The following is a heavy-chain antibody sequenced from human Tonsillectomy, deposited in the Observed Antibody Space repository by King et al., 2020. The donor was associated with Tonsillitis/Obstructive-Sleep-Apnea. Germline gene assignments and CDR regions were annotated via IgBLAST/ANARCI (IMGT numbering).Heavy chain of an antibody. CDR3: ATGDYGLPTRHYYMDV. J-gene: IGHJ6*03. Sequence: VQLQQWGAGLLKPSETLSLTCAVYGVSFSGDYWSWIRHPPGKGLEWIGEINHCGSTNYNPSLNRLVTISVDTSKNQFSLKLSSVTAADTAVYYGATGDYGLPTRHYYMDVWGKGTTVTVSS. CDR1: GVSFSGDY. V-gene: IGHV4-34*01. D-gene: IGHD4-17*01. CDR2: INHCGST.